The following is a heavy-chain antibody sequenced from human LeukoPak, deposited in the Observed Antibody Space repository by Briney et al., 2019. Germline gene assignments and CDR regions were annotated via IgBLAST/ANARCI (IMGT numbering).Heavy chain of an antibody. V-gene: IGHV3-23*01. J-gene: IGHJ4*02. Sequence: PGGSLRLSCAVSGFTFSSYAMTWVRQAPGKGLEWVSTISSSGGSTYYADSVKGRFTISRDNSKNTLYLQMNSLRAEDTAVYYCGKGFSVAGSFHWGQGTLVTVSS. CDR1: GFTFSSYA. CDR3: GKGFSVAGSFH. CDR2: ISSSGGST. D-gene: IGHD6-19*01.